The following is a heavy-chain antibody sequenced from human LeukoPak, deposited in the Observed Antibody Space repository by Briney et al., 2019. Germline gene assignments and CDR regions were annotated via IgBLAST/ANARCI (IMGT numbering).Heavy chain of an antibody. Sequence: ASVKVSCKASGYTFTGYYMHWVRQAPGLGLEWMGWINPNSGGANYAQKFQGRVTMTRDTSISTVYMGLSRLTSDDTAVYYCARDVGEYCSSTNCYASHYWGQGTLVTVSS. CDR1: GYTFTGYY. CDR3: ARDVGEYCSSTNCYASHY. D-gene: IGHD2-2*01. V-gene: IGHV1-2*02. CDR2: INPNSGGA. J-gene: IGHJ4*02.